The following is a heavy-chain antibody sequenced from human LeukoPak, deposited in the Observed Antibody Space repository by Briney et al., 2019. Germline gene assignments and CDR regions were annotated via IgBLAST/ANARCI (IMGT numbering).Heavy chain of an antibody. CDR3: AKDYSDSRVADVFFEY. D-gene: IGHD2-15*01. CDR1: GLTFSVYA. Sequence: PGGSLRLSCAASGLTFSVYAMSWFRQAPGKGLEWVSGITSGFTPHYAGSVKGRFTISRDNSKNTFHLQLNSLRAEDTAVYYCAKDYSDSRVADVFFEYWGQGTLVTVSS. J-gene: IGHJ4*02. V-gene: IGHV3-23*01. CDR2: ITSGFTP.